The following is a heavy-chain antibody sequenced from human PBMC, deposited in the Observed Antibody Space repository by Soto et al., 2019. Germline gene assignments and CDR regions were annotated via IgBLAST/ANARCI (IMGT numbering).Heavy chain of an antibody. V-gene: IGHV1-18*01. D-gene: IGHD2-21*02. CDR3: ARDKGAYCGGDCYSTWFDP. J-gene: IGHJ5*02. CDR2: ISAYNGNT. CDR1: GYTFTSYG. Sequence: QVQLMQSGAEVKKPGASVKVSCKASGYTFTSYGISWVRQAPGQGLEWMGWISAYNGNTNYAQKLQGRVTMTTDTSTSTAYMELRSLRSDDTAVYYCARDKGAYCGGDCYSTWFDPWGQGTLVTVSS.